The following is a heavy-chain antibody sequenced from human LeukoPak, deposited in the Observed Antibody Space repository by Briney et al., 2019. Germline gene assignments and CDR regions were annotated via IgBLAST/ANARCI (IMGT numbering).Heavy chain of an antibody. J-gene: IGHJ3*02. Sequence: SVKVSCKASGGTFSSYAISWVRQAPGQGLEWMGGIIPIFGTANYAHKFQGRVTITADESTSTAYMELSSLRSEDTAVYYCAREGYCSGGSCSINDAFDIWGQGTMVTVSS. CDR1: GGTFSSYA. V-gene: IGHV1-69*13. CDR2: IIPIFGTA. D-gene: IGHD2-15*01. CDR3: AREGYCSGGSCSINDAFDI.